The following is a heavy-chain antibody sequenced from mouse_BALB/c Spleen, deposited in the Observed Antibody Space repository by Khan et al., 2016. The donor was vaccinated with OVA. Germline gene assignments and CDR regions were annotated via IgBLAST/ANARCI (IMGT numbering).Heavy chain of an antibody. CDR1: GYSITSGYG. J-gene: IGHJ2*01. CDR2: ISYSGST. Sequence: EVKLEESGPGLVKPSQSLSLTCTVTGYSITSGYGRYLIRQFPGNKLEWMGYISYSGSTNYNPSLKSRISITRDTSKNQFFLQLNSVTTEDTATYYCARTARIKYWGQGTTLTVSS. CDR3: ARTARIKY. V-gene: IGHV3-1*02. D-gene: IGHD1-2*01.